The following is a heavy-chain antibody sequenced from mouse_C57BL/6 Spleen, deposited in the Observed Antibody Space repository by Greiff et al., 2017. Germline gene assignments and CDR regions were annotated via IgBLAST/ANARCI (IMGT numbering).Heavy chain of an antibody. CDR2: IDPSDSYT. Sequence: QVQLQQPGAELVKPGASVKLSCKASGYTFTSYWMQWVKQRPGQGLEWIGEIDPSDSYTNYNQKFKGKATLTVDTSSSTAYMQLSSLTSEDSAVYYCARFLGHYYAMDYWDQGTSVTVSS. CDR1: GYTFTSYW. D-gene: IGHD4-1*01. V-gene: IGHV1-50*01. J-gene: IGHJ4*01. CDR3: ARFLGHYYAMDY.